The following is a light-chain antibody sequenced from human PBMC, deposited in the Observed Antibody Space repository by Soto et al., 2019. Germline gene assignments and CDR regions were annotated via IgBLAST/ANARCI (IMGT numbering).Light chain of an antibody. V-gene: IGKV1-33*01. CDR3: QQYDNLFT. J-gene: IGKJ3*01. CDR1: HDISNY. Sequence: DIQMIQSPSSLSASVGDRVTITCQASHDISNYLNWYQQKPGKAPKLLIYDASNLEAGVPSRFSGSGSGTDFTLTISSLQPEDIATYYCQQYDNLFTFGPGTKVNIK. CDR2: DAS.